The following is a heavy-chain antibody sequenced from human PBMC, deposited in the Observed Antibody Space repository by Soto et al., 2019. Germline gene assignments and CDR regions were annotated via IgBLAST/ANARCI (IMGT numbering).Heavy chain of an antibody. Sequence: GESLKISCAASGFTFSSYAMHWVRQAPGKGLEYVSAISSNGGSTYYANSVKGRFTISRDNSKNTLYLQMGSLRAEDMAVYYCARRYCSGGSCATFDYWGQGTLVTVSS. D-gene: IGHD2-15*01. CDR2: ISSNGGST. V-gene: IGHV3-64*01. J-gene: IGHJ4*02. CDR3: ARRYCSGGSCATFDY. CDR1: GFTFSSYA.